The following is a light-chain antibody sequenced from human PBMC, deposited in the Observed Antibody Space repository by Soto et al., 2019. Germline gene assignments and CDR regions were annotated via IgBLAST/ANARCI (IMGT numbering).Light chain of an antibody. J-gene: IGLJ1*01. Sequence: FVLTQPASVSGSPGQSITISCTGNSSDVGGYNYVSWYQQHPGKAPRFVIYDVTNRPSGVSNRFSGSKSGNTASLTISGLQAEDEADYYCSSYTTSNTRQVVFGTGTKVTVL. CDR1: SSDVGGYNY. V-gene: IGLV2-14*01. CDR2: DVT. CDR3: SSYTTSNTRQVV.